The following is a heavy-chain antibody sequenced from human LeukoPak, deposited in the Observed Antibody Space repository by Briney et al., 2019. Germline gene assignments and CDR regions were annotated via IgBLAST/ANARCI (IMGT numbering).Heavy chain of an antibody. V-gene: IGHV3-66*01. D-gene: IGHD3-16*01. Sequence: GGSLRLSCAASGFTFSSYAMSWVRQAPGKGLEWVSVIYSGGSTYYADSVKGRFTISRDNSKNTLYLQMNSLRAEDTAVYYCARVQSGAMPPFDYWGQGTLVTVSS. CDR2: IYSGGST. CDR1: GFTFSSYA. J-gene: IGHJ4*02. CDR3: ARVQSGAMPPFDY.